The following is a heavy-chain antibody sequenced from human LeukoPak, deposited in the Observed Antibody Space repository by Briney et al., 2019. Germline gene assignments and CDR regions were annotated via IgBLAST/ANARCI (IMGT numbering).Heavy chain of an antibody. J-gene: IGHJ6*02. V-gene: IGHV1-18*01. CDR3: ARDGRVIYYYYGMDV. D-gene: IGHD3-22*01. CDR2: ISAYNGNT. Sequence: ASVKVSCKASGYTFTSYGVSWVRQAPGQGLEWMGWISAYNGNTNYAQKLQGRVTMTTDTSTSTAYMELRSLRSDDTAVYYCARDGRVIYYYYGMDVWGQGTTVTVSS. CDR1: GYTFTSYG.